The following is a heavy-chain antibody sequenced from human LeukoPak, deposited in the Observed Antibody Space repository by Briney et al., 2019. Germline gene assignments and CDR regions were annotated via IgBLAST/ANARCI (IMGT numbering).Heavy chain of an antibody. J-gene: IGHJ5*02. V-gene: IGHV4-59*11. CDR1: GGSISSHY. Sequence: SETLSLTCTVSGGSISSHYWNWIRQPPGKGLEWIGYIYHSGSTKYNPSLKSRVTFSVGTSKNQFSLRLTSVTAADTAVYFCATFLSSGRGWFDPWGQGTLVTVSS. D-gene: IGHD3-22*01. CDR3: ATFLSSGRGWFDP. CDR2: IYHSGST.